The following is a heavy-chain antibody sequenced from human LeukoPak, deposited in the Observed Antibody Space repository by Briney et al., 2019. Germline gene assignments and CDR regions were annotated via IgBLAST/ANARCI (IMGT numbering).Heavy chain of an antibody. V-gene: IGHV5-51*01. D-gene: IGHD3-10*01. CDR2: IYPGDSET. J-gene: IGHJ4*02. CDR1: GYSLKRHW. CDR3: ARHLSSITSSPNY. Sequence: GEALKHSCKGYGYSLKRHWIAWGRHITGKDLKSKGTIYPGDSETRYSPSFQGQVTISVDKSLSTAYVQWSSLKASDTAMYYCARHLSSITSSPNYWGQGTLVTVSS.